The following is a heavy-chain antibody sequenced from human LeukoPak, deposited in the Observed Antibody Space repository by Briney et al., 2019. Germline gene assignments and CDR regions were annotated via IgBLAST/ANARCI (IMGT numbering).Heavy chain of an antibody. V-gene: IGHV3-9*01. CDR2: ISRNSDAI. D-gene: IGHD1-26*01. Sequence: GGSLRLSCAASGFSFHTYAIHWVRQAPGKGLEWVSGISRNSDAIGYADSVKGRFTISRDNAKNSLYLQMNSLRAEDTAVYYCARNIRSYGLDYWGQGTLVTVSS. J-gene: IGHJ4*02. CDR1: GFSFHTYA. CDR3: ARNIRSYGLDY.